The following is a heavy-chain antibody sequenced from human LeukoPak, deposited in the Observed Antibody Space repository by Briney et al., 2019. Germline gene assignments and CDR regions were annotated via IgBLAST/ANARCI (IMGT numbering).Heavy chain of an antibody. CDR3: TKSPFSGSYRFED. CDR1: GFTFSSYA. J-gene: IGHJ4*02. CDR2: ISGSGVST. V-gene: IGHV3-23*01. D-gene: IGHD1-26*01. Sequence: GGSLRLSCAASGFTFSSYAMSWVRQAPGKGLEGVSVISGSGVSTYYADSLKGRFTISRANSKNTLYLQMNSLRAEDTALYYCTKSPFSGSYRFEDWGQGTLVTVSS.